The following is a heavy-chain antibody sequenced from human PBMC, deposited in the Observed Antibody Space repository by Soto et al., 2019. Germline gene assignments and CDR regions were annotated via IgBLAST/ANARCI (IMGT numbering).Heavy chain of an antibody. J-gene: IGHJ4*02. V-gene: IGHV3-23*01. Sequence: GGSMRLSCAAAGLTFSSYARSWVRQAPGKGLEWVSAISGSGGSTYYADSVKGRFTISRDNSKNTLYLQMNSLRAEDTAVYYSAKDFLIAVAGTYFDYWGQGTLVTVSS. CDR1: GLTFSSYA. CDR3: AKDFLIAVAGTYFDY. D-gene: IGHD6-19*01. CDR2: ISGSGGST.